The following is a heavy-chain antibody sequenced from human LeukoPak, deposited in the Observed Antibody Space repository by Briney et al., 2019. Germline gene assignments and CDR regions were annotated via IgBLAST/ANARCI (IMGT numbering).Heavy chain of an antibody. Sequence: PGGSLRLSCAASGFTFSSYWMHWVRQAPGKGLVWVSRIKSDGSGTSYADSVKGRFTISRDNAKNTLYSQMNSLRAEDTAVYYCARGSDSSGWYSSFDYWGQGTLVTVSS. D-gene: IGHD6-19*01. CDR1: GFTFSSYW. CDR2: IKSDGSGT. J-gene: IGHJ4*02. CDR3: ARGSDSSGWYSSFDY. V-gene: IGHV3-74*01.